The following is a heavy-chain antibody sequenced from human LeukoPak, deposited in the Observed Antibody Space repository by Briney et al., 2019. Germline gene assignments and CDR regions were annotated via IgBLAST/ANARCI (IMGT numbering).Heavy chain of an antibody. J-gene: IGHJ6*03. D-gene: IGHD3-3*01. CDR2: IYYSGST. CDR1: GGSISSYY. CDR3: ARGVGFGVVTYYYYMDV. V-gene: IGHV4-59*01. Sequence: SETLSLTCTVSGGSISSYYWSWIRQPPGKGLEWIGYIYYSGSTNYNPSLKSRVTISVDTSKNQFSLKLSSVTAADTAVYYCARGVGFGVVTYYYYMDVWGKGTTVTVSS.